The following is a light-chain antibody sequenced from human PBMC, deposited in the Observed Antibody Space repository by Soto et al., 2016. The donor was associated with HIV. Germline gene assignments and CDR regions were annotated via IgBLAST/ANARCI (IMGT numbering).Light chain of an antibody. J-gene: IGKJ4*01. CDR2: AAS. CDR1: QSISKY. Sequence: DIQLTQSPSSLSASVGDRVTITCRSSQSISKYLNWYQQKPGKAPKLLIYAASSLQSGVPSRFSGSGSGTEFTLTISSLQPDDFATYYCQQYNAYSPTFGGGTKVEIK. CDR3: QQYNAYSPT. V-gene: IGKV1-16*01.